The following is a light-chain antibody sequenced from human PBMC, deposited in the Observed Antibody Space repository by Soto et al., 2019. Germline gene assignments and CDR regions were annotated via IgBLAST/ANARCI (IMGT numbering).Light chain of an antibody. V-gene: IGKV3-15*01. CDR3: QQYNNWPPYT. J-gene: IGKJ2*01. CDR2: GAS. Sequence: EIVMTQSPATLSVSPGERATLSCRASQSVSSNLAWYQQKPGQAPRLLIYGASTRATGIQARLSVSGSGTEFTLTISSLQSEDLAVYYCQQYNNWPPYTFGQGTKLEIK. CDR1: QSVSSN.